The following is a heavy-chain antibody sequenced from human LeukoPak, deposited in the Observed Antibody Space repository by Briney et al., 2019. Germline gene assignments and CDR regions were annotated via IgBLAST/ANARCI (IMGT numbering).Heavy chain of an antibody. D-gene: IGHD3-22*01. CDR1: AFTFSSYA. J-gene: IGHJ4*02. Sequence: GGSLRLSCVASAFTFSSYAMSWVGQAPGKGLEWVSAISGSGGSTYYSDSVKGRFTISRDNSMHTLYLQMNSLRAEDTAVYYCAKSDYYDSSGHPSSFDYWGQGTLVTVSS. V-gene: IGHV3-23*01. CDR3: AKSDYYDSSGHPSSFDY. CDR2: ISGSGGST.